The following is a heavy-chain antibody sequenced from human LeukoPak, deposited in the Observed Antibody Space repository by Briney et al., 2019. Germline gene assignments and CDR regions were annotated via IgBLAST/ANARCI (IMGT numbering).Heavy chain of an antibody. CDR1: GFTFGSYG. V-gene: IGHV3-30*03. D-gene: IGHD2-8*01. J-gene: IGHJ4*02. CDR2: ISYEGTSE. Sequence: GGSLRLSCSASGFTFGSYGMAWVRQAPGKGLEWVAAISYEGTSEYYADSVKGRFTISRDNSKNTVFLQLDSLRTEDTAVYYCATDIAVLMVYTLIPDYWGQGTLVTVSS. CDR3: ATDIAVLMVYTLIPDY.